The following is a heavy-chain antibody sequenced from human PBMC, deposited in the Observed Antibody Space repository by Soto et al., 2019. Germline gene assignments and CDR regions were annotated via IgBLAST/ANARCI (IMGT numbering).Heavy chain of an antibody. CDR1: GYTFSTYD. D-gene: IGHD3-10*01. CDR3: ARLNYYGSGSYQDYFYFYALDV. Sequence: ASVKVSCKTSGYTFSTYDINWVRQAPGQGLEWMGWMNPNSGDTGSAQKFLGRLTMTRDSSIRTVYMELSSLSSEDTAVYYCARLNYYGSGSYQDYFYFYALDVWGQGTTVPVSS. J-gene: IGHJ6*02. CDR2: MNPNSGDT. V-gene: IGHV1-8*01.